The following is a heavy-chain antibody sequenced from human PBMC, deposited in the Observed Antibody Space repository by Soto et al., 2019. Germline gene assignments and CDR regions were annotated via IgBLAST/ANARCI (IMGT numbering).Heavy chain of an antibody. CDR2: INPNSGGT. CDR1: GYTFTGYY. CDR3: ARVLYYDTSTSAIYV. Sequence: GSVKVSCKASGYTFTGYYMHWVRQAPGQGLEWMGWINPNSGGTNYAQKFQGWVTMTRDTSISTAYMELSRLRSDDTAVYYCARVLYYDTSTSAIYVQAQQTTLTISS. D-gene: IGHD3-9*01. J-gene: IGHJ6*02. V-gene: IGHV1-2*04.